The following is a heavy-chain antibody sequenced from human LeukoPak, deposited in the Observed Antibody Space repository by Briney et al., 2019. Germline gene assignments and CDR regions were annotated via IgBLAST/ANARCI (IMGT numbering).Heavy chain of an antibody. CDR2: IYWNDDK. CDR3: AHSPDGTNYYDSSGYDDAFDI. Sequence: SGPTLVKPTQTLTLTCTFSGFSLSTGGVGVGWIRQPPGKALEWLALIYWNDDKRYSPSLKSRLTITKDTSKNQVVLTMTNMDPVDKATYFCAHSPDGTNYYDSSGYDDAFDIWGQGTMVTVSS. V-gene: IGHV2-5*01. J-gene: IGHJ3*02. D-gene: IGHD3-22*01. CDR1: GFSLSTGGVG.